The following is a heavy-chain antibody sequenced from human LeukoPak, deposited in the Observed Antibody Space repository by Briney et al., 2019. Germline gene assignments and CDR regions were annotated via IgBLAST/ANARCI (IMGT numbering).Heavy chain of an antibody. D-gene: IGHD1-26*01. CDR1: GYTFTSYG. CDR3: AREVDGYDAFDI. V-gene: IGHV1-18*01. J-gene: IGHJ3*02. Sequence: ASVKVSCKASGYTFTSYGISWVRQAPGQGLEWMGWISAYNGNTNYAQKLQGRVTMTTDTSTSTAYMELRSLRSDDTAVYYRAREVDGYDAFDIWGQGTMVTVSS. CDR2: ISAYNGNT.